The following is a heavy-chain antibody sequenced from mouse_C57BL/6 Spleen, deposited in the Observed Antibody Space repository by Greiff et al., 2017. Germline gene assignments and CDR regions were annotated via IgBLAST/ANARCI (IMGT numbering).Heavy chain of an antibody. V-gene: IGHV1-72*01. CDR3: ARRGTTVVAPFDY. Sequence: QVQLKESGAELVKPGASVKLSCKASGYTFTSYWMHWVKQRPGRGLEWIGRIDPNSGGTKYNEKFKSKATLTVDKPSSTAYMQLSSLTSEDSAVYYCARRGTTVVAPFDYWGQGTTLTVSS. CDR1: GYTFTSYW. J-gene: IGHJ2*01. D-gene: IGHD1-1*01. CDR2: IDPNSGGT.